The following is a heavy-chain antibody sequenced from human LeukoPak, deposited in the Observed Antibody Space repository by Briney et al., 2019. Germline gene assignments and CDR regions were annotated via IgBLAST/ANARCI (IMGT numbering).Heavy chain of an antibody. CDR3: AKDNDYGGNYAFDY. CDR2: ITWDASNT. Sequence: PGGSLRLSCAASGFTFGGYTLHWVRQVPGKGLEWVSCITWDASNTYYADSVKGRFTISRDNSKNSLYLRMSSLRSEDTAFYYCAKDNDYGGNYAFDYWGQGTLVTVSS. V-gene: IGHV3-43*01. D-gene: IGHD4-23*01. J-gene: IGHJ4*02. CDR1: GFTFGGYT.